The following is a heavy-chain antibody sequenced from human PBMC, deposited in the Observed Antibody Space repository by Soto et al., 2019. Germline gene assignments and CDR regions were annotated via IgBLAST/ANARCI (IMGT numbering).Heavy chain of an antibody. Sequence: QLQLQESGPGLVKPSETLSLTCTVSGGSISSSSYYWGWIRQPPGKGLEWIGSIYYSGSTYYNPSLKSRVTISVDTSKNQFSLKLSSVTAADTAVYYCARNYDSSGYYPGGFDYWGQGTLVTVSS. V-gene: IGHV4-39*01. CDR3: ARNYDSSGYYPGGFDY. CDR2: IYYSGST. J-gene: IGHJ4*02. CDR1: GGSISSSSYY. D-gene: IGHD3-22*01.